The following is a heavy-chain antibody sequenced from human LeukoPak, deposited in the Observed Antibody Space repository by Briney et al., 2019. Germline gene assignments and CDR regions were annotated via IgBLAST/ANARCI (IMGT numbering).Heavy chain of an antibody. CDR3: ARVAAEVVGVPGAIGFGWLRRDYYYMDV. CDR1: GGTFSNYA. Sequence: SVKVSCKASGGTFSNYAISWVRQAPGQGLEWMGGIIPIFDTADYAQKFQGRLTITADESTSTAYMELSSLRAEDTAVYYCARVAAEVVGVPGAIGFGWLRRDYYYMDVWGKGTTVTVSS. J-gene: IGHJ6*03. CDR2: IIPIFDTA. D-gene: IGHD2-2*02. V-gene: IGHV1-69*13.